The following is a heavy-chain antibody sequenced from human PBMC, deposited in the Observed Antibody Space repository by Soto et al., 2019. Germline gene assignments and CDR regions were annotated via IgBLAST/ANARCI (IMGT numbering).Heavy chain of an antibody. J-gene: IGHJ4*02. CDR2: ISPIFATP. D-gene: IGHD1-26*01. CDR1: GGTFSSYA. Sequence: QVQLVQSGPEVKKPGSSVKVSCKASGGTFSSYAISWVRQAPGQGLEWMGGISPIFATPNYAQKFQGRVTITADKSTSTAYMELSSLRSEDTAVYYCARAFVGMYSGSFLLGYWGQGTLVTVSS. V-gene: IGHV1-69*06. CDR3: ARAFVGMYSGSFLLGY.